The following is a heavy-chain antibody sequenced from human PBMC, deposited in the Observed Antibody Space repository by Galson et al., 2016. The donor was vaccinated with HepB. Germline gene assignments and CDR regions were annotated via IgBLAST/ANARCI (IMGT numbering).Heavy chain of an antibody. Sequence: SVKVSCKASGYSFTRYLTHWVRQAPGQRLEWMGWINAGNGNTMYSQKFQDRITITRDTSASTAYVELSSLRSEDTAVYYGARGEEHIAYFDDGRRDLDYWGQGTLVTVSS. J-gene: IGHJ4*02. V-gene: IGHV1-3*01. D-gene: IGHD3-22*01. CDR2: INAGNGNT. CDR3: ARGEEHIAYFDDGRRDLDY. CDR1: GYSFTRYL.